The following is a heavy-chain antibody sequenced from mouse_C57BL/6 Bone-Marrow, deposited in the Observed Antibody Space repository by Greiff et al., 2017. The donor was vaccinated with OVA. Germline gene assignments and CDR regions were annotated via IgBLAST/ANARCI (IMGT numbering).Heavy chain of an antibody. V-gene: IGHV1-76*01. Sequence: QVQLKESGAELVRPGASVKLSCKASGYTFTDYYINWVKQRPGQGLEWIARIYPGSGNTYYNEKFKGKATLTAEKSSSTAYMQLSSLTSEDSAVYFCARNSLITTVVAFDYWGQGTTLTVSS. J-gene: IGHJ2*01. CDR3: ARNSLITTVVAFDY. CDR2: IYPGSGNT. D-gene: IGHD1-1*01. CDR1: GYTFTDYY.